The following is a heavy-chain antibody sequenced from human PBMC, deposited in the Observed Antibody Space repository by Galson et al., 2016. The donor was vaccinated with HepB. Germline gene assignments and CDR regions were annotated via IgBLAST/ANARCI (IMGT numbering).Heavy chain of an antibody. CDR3: ARDRVNY. Sequence: SLRLSCAASGFTFSDYYMSWIRQAPGKGLEWVSYITSSGGYRQYADSVKGRFTISRDNGKNSLYLQMDSLRAEDTAMYYCARDRVNYWGQGTLVTVSS. CDR2: ITSSGGYR. CDR1: GFTFSDYY. V-gene: IGHV3-11*06. J-gene: IGHJ4*02.